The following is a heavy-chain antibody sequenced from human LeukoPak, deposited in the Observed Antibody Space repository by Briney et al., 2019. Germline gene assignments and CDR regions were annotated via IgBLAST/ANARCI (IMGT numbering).Heavy chain of an antibody. J-gene: IGHJ5*02. CDR1: GFTFDDYG. Sequence: PGGSLRLSCAASGFTFDDYGMSWVRQAPGKGLEWVSGINWNGGSTGYADSVKGRFTISRDNSKNTLYLQMNSLRAEDTAVYYCAKDFSCGSGSYYINWFDPWGQGTLVTVSS. D-gene: IGHD3-10*01. CDR2: INWNGGST. CDR3: AKDFSCGSGSYYINWFDP. V-gene: IGHV3-20*04.